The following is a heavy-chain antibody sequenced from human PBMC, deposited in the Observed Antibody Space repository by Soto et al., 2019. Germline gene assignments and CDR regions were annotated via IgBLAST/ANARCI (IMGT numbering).Heavy chain of an antibody. Sequence: QVTLKESGPVLVKPTETLTLTCTVSGFSLSNARMGVSWIRQPPGKALEWLAHIFSNDEESYSTSLKSRLTISKDTSNSQVVLNMTNMDPVDTAKDFAARILSGWYLPHYWGQGTLVIVSS. V-gene: IGHV2-26*01. CDR1: GFSLSNARMG. D-gene: IGHD6-19*01. CDR2: IFSNDEE. CDR3: ARILSGWYLPHY. J-gene: IGHJ4*02.